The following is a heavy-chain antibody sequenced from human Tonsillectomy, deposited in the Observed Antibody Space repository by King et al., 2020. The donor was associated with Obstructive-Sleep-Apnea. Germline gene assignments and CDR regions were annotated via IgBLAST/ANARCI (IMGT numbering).Heavy chain of an antibody. CDR1: GFSLSTTAMG. CDR2: IYWDDAK. V-gene: IGHV2-5*02. J-gene: IGHJ4*02. D-gene: IGHD3-22*01. Sequence: FTLKESGPTLVKPTQTLTLTCTFSGFSLSTTAMGVGWIRQPPGKALEWLALIYWDDAKHYNPSLKSSLTITKDTPRNQVVLTMTNMDPVDTGTYYCAHRRKRYYYDTWGQGTLVTVSS. CDR3: AHRRKRYYYDT.